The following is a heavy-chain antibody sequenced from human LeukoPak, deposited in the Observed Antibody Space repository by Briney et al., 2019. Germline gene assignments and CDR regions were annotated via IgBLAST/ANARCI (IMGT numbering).Heavy chain of an antibody. Sequence: ASVKVSCKASGGTFSSYAIRWVRQAPGQGLEWMGGIIPIFGTANYAQKFQGRVTITADESTSTAYMELSSLRSEDTAVYYCARGGVIASRNWFDPWGQGTLVTVSS. J-gene: IGHJ5*02. CDR2: IIPIFGTA. D-gene: IGHD2-21*01. CDR3: ARGGVIASRNWFDP. V-gene: IGHV1-69*13. CDR1: GGTFSSYA.